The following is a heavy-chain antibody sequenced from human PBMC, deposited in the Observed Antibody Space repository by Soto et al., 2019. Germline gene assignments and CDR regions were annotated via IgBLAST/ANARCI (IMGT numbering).Heavy chain of an antibody. CDR2: ISGSSNTI. D-gene: IGHD2-2*01. CDR1: GFTFSSYT. Sequence: GGSLRLSCASSGFTFSSYTMNWVRQAPGKGLEWVSYISGSSNTIYYADSVKGRFTISRDNAKNSLYLQMNSLRAEDTAVYYCAREVGGYCSTTSCYAFGWFDPWGKGDLVTVSS. V-gene: IGHV3-48*01. J-gene: IGHJ5*02. CDR3: AREVGGYCSTTSCYAFGWFDP.